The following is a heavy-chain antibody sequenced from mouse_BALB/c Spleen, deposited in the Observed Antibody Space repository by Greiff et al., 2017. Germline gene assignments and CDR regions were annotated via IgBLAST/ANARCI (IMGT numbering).Heavy chain of an antibody. Sequence: VQRVESGPGLVQPSQSLSITCTVSGFSLTSYGVHWVRQSPGKGLEWLGVIWSGGSTDYNAAFISRLSISKDNSKSQVFFKMNSLQANDTAIYYCARKGEYDYDGFDYWGQGTTLTVSS. CDR3: ARKGEYDYDGFDY. V-gene: IGHV2-2*02. J-gene: IGHJ2*01. CDR1: GFSLTSYG. D-gene: IGHD2-4*01. CDR2: IWSGGST.